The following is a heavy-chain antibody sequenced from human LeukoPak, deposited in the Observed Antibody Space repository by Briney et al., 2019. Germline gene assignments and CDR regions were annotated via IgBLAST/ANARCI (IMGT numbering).Heavy chain of an antibody. CDR1: GGSISSSHYY. V-gene: IGHV4-39*01. CDR2: IYYSGTT. D-gene: IGHD3-10*01. J-gene: IGHJ6*03. Sequence: PSETLSLTCTVSGGSISSSHYYWGWTRQSPGKGLEWIGTIYYSGTTYYNPSLESRVTISEDTSKNHFSLTLRSVTAADTAVYYCARQISDYYYYYIDVWGKGTTVTVSS. CDR3: ARQISDYYYYYIDV.